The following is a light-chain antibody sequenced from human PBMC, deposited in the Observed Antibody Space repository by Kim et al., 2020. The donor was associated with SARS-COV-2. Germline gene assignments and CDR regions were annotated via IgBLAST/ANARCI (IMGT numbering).Light chain of an antibody. V-gene: IGLV3-1*01. Sequence: SPGKPDSITCSGDKLGEKYACWYQQKPSQSPFLVIFQDTQRPSGIPERFSGSNSGNTATLTISGTQAMDEADYFCQTWDSITVVFGGGTQLTVL. CDR3: QTWDSITVV. CDR1: KLGEKY. J-gene: IGLJ2*01. CDR2: QDT.